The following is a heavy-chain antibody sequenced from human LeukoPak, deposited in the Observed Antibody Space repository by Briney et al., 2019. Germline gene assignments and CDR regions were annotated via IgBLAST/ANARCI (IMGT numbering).Heavy chain of an antibody. CDR1: GGSISSSSYY. J-gene: IGHJ5*02. D-gene: IGHD6-6*01. CDR3: AREGSSNWFDP. CDR2: IYYSGST. Sequence: SETLSLTCTVSGGSISSSSYYWGWIRQPPGKGLEWIGSIYYSGSTYYNPSLKSRVTISVDTSKNQFSLKLSSVTAADTAVYYCAREGSSNWFDPWGQGTLVTVSS. V-gene: IGHV4-39*07.